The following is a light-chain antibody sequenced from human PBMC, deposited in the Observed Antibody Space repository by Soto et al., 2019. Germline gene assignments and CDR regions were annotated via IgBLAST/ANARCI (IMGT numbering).Light chain of an antibody. V-gene: IGLV2-11*01. CDR1: SSDVGGYNY. CDR2: DVS. Sequence: QSALTQPRSVSGSPGQSVTISCTGTSSDVGGYNYVSWYQQHPGKAPKLMIYDVSKRPSGVPDRFSGSKSGNTASLTISGLQDEDEEDYYCCSYAGSYTLVFGGGTKLTVL. J-gene: IGLJ2*01. CDR3: CSYAGSYTLV.